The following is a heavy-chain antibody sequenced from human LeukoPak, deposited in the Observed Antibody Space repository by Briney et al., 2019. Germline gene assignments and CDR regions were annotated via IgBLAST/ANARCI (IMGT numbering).Heavy chain of an antibody. J-gene: IGHJ4*02. CDR2: IIPIFGTA. CDR3: ARVRSDQLLAAFDY. V-gene: IGHV1-69*06. CDR1: GGTFSSYA. Sequence: GASVKVSCKASGGTFSSYAISWVRQAPGQGLEWMGGIIPIFGTANYAQKFQGRVTITADKSTSTAYMELSSLRSEDTAVYYCARVRSDQLLAAFDYWGQGTLVTVSS. D-gene: IGHD2-2*01.